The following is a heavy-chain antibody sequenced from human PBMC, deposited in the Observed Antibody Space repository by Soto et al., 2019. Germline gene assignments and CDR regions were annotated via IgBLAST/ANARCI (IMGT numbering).Heavy chain of an antibody. Sequence: QVQLLQSGSLLKRPGSSVKISCQASGATFITHTLTWVRQAPGQGPEWVGRIIPLRGMTDYAQRFQGRVTLTADQSTTTGCMVLCSLSSEATAIYYCARDQYCSVSTCFGYPGVWGTGTALAVSS. CDR1: GATFITHT. CDR3: ARDQYCSVSTCFGYPGV. V-gene: IGHV1-69*04. J-gene: IGHJ6*03. CDR2: IIPLRGMT. D-gene: IGHD2-15*01.